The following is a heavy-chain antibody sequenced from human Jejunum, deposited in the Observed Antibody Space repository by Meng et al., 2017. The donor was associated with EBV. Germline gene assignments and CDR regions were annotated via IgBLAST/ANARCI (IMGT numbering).Heavy chain of an antibody. CDR2: MSPDNGDT. CDR1: GYTFTTHH. CDR3: ARGDGYNLY. Sequence: QVQLVQSGAEVKKPGASVKVSCKASGYTFTTHHINWVRQATGQGLEYMGWMSPDNGDTGYAQNFRGRLTMTRDTSISTVYMELSSLTSDDTAVYYCARGDGYNLYWGQGTLVTVSS. V-gene: IGHV1-8*01. J-gene: IGHJ4*02. D-gene: IGHD5-24*01.